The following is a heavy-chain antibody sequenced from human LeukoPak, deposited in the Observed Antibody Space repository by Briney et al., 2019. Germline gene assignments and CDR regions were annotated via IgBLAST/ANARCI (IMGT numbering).Heavy chain of an antibody. CDR2: INPSGGST. J-gene: IGHJ5*02. CDR1: GYTFTSHY. V-gene: IGHV1-46*01. D-gene: IGHD1-26*01. CDR3: ARDNSDDGTWWFDH. Sequence: ASVTVSCKASGYTFTSHYMHWVRQAPGQGPEWMGLINPSGGSTWFAQKFQGRLTMTRDTSTSTDYMELSSLRSDDTAVYYCARDNSDDGTWWFDHWGQGTLVTVSS.